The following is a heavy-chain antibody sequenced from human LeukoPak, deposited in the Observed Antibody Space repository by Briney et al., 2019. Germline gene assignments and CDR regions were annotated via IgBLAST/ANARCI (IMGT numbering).Heavy chain of an antibody. CDR1: GFTFSSYA. CDR3: AKDGRIAAAEKGTDY. J-gene: IGHJ4*02. V-gene: IGHV3-23*01. D-gene: IGHD6-13*01. Sequence: PGGSLRLSCAASGFTFSSYAMSWVRQAPGKGLEGVSAISGSGGSTYFADSVKGRFTICRDNCKNTLYLQMNSLRAEATAVYDCAKDGRIAAAEKGTDYWGQGTLVTVSS. CDR2: ISGSGGST.